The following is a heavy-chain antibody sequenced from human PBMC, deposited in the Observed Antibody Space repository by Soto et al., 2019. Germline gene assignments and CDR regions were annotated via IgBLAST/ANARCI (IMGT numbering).Heavy chain of an antibody. V-gene: IGHV3-30-3*01. Sequence: GSLRLSCAASGFTFSRYAMHWVRQAPGEGLEWVAVISRDGSSKYYGDSVKGRFTVSRDNSNNTLYLSMTSLRPDDTAVFYCARSRNGAVPDSINFWGQGTLVTVSS. CDR2: ISRDGSSK. CDR1: GFTFSRYA. J-gene: IGHJ4*02. D-gene: IGHD2-8*01. CDR3: ARSRNGAVPDSINF.